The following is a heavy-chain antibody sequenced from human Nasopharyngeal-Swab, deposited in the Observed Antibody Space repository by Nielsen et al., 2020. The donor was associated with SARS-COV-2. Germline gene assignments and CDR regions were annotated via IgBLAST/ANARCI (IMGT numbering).Heavy chain of an antibody. CDR2: INAGNGNT. V-gene: IGHV1-3*01. D-gene: IGHD6-19*01. Sequence: ASVKVSCKASGYTFTSYAMHWVRQAPGQRLEWMGWINAGNGNTKYSQKFQGRVTMTRDTSTSTVYMELSSLRSEDTAVYYCARDREYSSGWPNGMDVWGQGTTVTVSS. CDR3: ARDREYSSGWPNGMDV. CDR1: GYTFTSYA. J-gene: IGHJ6*02.